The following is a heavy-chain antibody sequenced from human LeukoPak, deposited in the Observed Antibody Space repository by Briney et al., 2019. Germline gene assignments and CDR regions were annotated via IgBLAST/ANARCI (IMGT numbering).Heavy chain of an antibody. CDR1: GYTFTSYG. V-gene: IGHV1-18*01. CDR2: ISAYNGNT. CDR3: ARSRTHLNWFDP. Sequence: EASVKVSFKASGYTFTSYGISWVRQAPGQGLEWMGWISAYNGNTNYAQKLQGRVTMTTDTSTSTAYMELRSLRSDDTAVYYCARSRTHLNWFDPWGQGTLVTVSS. J-gene: IGHJ5*02. D-gene: IGHD1-1*01.